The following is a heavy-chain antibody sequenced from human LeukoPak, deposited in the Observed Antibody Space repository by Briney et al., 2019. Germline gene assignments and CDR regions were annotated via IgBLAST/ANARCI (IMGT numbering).Heavy chain of an antibody. CDR2: INPNSGGT. CDR3: ARDGERRTPAAAGNGEVDY. CDR1: GYTFTGYY. D-gene: IGHD6-13*01. Sequence: ASVNVSCRASGYTFTGYYIHWVRQAPGQGLEWMGWINPNSGGTYYAQMFQGRVTMTRDTSISTGYMELRSLRSDDTAVYYCARDGERRTPAAAGNGEVDYWGQGTLVTVSS. J-gene: IGHJ4*02. V-gene: IGHV1-2*02.